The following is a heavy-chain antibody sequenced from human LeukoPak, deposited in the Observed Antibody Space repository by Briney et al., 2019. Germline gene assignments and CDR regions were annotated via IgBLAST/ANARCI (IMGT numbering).Heavy chain of an antibody. V-gene: IGHV4-59*01. CDR1: GGSISSYY. D-gene: IGHD3-3*01. Sequence: PSETLSLTCTVSGGSISSYYWSWIRQPPGKGLEWIGYIYYSGSTNYNPSLKSRVTISVDTSKNQFSLKLSSVTAADTAVYYCAGGRERFLEWSARDYYYYGMDVWGQGTTVTVSS. CDR3: AGGRERFLEWSARDYYYYGMDV. J-gene: IGHJ6*02. CDR2: IYYSGST.